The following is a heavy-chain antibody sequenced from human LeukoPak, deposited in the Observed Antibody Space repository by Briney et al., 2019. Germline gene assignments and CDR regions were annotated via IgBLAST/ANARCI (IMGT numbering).Heavy chain of an antibody. J-gene: IGHJ6*04. Sequence: SETLSLTCTVSGGSISSYYWSWIRRPPGKGLEWIGYIYYSGSTNYNPSLKSRVTISVDTSKNQFSLKLSSVTAADTAVYYCAGNDFWSGYAMDVWGKGTTVTVSS. CDR1: GGSISSYY. CDR3: AGNDFWSGYAMDV. V-gene: IGHV4-59*01. CDR2: IYYSGST. D-gene: IGHD3-3*01.